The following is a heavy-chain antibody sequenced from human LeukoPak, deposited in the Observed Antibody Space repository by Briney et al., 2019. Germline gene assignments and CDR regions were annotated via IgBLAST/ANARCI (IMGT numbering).Heavy chain of an antibody. CDR2: IYTSGST. CDR3: ARGGHKYYYDSSGFLLDY. Sequence: SETLSLTCTVSGGSISSGSYYWSWIRQPAGKGLEWIGGIYTSGSTNYNPSLKSRVTISVDTSKNQFSLKLSSVTAADTAVYYCARGGHKYYYDSSGFLLDYWGQGTLVTVSS. D-gene: IGHD3-22*01. J-gene: IGHJ4*02. CDR1: GGSISSGSYY. V-gene: IGHV4-61*02.